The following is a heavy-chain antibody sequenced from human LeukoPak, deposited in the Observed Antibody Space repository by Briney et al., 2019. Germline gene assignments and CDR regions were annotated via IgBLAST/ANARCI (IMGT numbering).Heavy chain of an antibody. V-gene: IGHV3-30-3*01. J-gene: IGHJ5*02. D-gene: IGHD3-22*01. Sequence: GGSLRLSCAASGFTFSSYAMHWVRQAPGKGLEWVAVISYDGSNKYYADSVKGRFIISRDDAKNTLYLQMNSLGVEDTAVYYCARRYYDGSGSFPFGPWGQGTLVTVSS. CDR2: ISYDGSNK. CDR1: GFTFSSYA. CDR3: ARRYYDGSGSFPFGP.